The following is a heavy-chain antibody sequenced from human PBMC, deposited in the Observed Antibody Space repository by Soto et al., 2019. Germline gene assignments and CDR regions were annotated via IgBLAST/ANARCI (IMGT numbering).Heavy chain of an antibody. Sequence: QVQLVQSGAEVKKPGASVKVSCKASGYTFTSYAITWVRQAPGQGLEWMGWISAHNAHTNYAQNLQGRVTMTTDTPPTTAYMELRSLRSDDTAVHYCARPIYCSRVSCYGFAYWGQGTLVTVSS. CDR3: ARPIYCSRVSCYGFAY. V-gene: IGHV1-18*01. CDR1: GYTFTSYA. D-gene: IGHD2-2*01. J-gene: IGHJ4*02. CDR2: ISAHNAHT.